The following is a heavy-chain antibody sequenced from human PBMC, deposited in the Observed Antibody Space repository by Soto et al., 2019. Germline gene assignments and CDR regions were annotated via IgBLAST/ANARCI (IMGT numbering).Heavy chain of an antibody. CDR2: MNPNSGNT. Sequence: ASVKVSCKASGYTFTSYDINWVRQETGQGLEWMGWMNPNSGNTGYAQKFQGRVTMTRNTSISTAYMELSSLRSEDTAVYYCARTMAVAGREYYYYYMDVWGKGTTVTVSS. CDR3: ARTMAVAGREYYYYYMDV. J-gene: IGHJ6*03. V-gene: IGHV1-8*01. D-gene: IGHD2-15*01. CDR1: GYTFTSYD.